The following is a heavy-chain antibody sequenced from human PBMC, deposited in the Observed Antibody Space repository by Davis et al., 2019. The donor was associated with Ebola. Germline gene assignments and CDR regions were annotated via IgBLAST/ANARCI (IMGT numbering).Heavy chain of an antibody. CDR2: IDQYGSDK. J-gene: IGHJ4*02. CDR1: GLTFTHYW. V-gene: IGHV3-7*01. Sequence: PGRSLTLSCALSGLTFTHYWMSCVRQAPGKGLEWVANIDQYGSDKYYVDSVKGRFTISRDNTKNSLYLQMNSLRVEDTAVYYCARANWGSADYWGQGTQVTVSS. D-gene: IGHD7-27*01. CDR3: ARANWGSADY.